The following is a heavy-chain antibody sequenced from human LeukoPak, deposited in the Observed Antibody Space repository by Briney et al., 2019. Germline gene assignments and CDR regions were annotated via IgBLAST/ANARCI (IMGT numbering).Heavy chain of an antibody. Sequence: SSETLSLTCTVSGGSISSYYWSWIRQPPGKGLEWIGYIYYSGSTNYNPSLKSRVTISVDTSKNQFSLKLTSVTAADTAVYYCARAVRQQLLYYYYYYMDVWGKGTTVTVSS. J-gene: IGHJ6*03. CDR3: ARAVRQQLLYYYYYYMDV. CDR1: GGSISSYY. CDR2: IYYSGST. V-gene: IGHV4-59*01. D-gene: IGHD6-13*01.